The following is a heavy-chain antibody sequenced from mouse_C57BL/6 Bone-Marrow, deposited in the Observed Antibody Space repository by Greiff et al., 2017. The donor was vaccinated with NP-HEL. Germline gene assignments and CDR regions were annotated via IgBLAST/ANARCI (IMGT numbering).Heavy chain of an antibody. CDR1: GYSITSGYY. CDR2: ISYDGSN. D-gene: IGHD1-1*01. J-gene: IGHJ1*03. Sequence: EVKLVESGPGLVKPSQSLSLTCSVTGYSITSGYYWNWIRQFPGNKLEWMGYISYDGSNNYNPSLKNRISITRDTSKNQFFLKLNSVTTEDTATYYCARDYYGSSLNWYFDVWGTGTTVTVAS. CDR3: ARDYYGSSLNWYFDV. V-gene: IGHV3-6*01.